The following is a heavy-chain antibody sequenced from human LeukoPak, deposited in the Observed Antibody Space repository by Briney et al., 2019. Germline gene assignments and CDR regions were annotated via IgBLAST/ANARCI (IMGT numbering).Heavy chain of an antibody. CDR1: GGSISSYY. Sequence: PSETLSLTCTVSGGSISSYYWSWIRQPAGKGLEWIGRIYTSGSTNYNPSLKSRVAMSVDTSKNQFSLKLSSVTAADTAVYYCAREKCSSTSCYYAYYYYMDVWGKGTTVTVSS. J-gene: IGHJ6*03. CDR2: IYTSGST. CDR3: AREKCSSTSCYYAYYYYMDV. V-gene: IGHV4-4*07. D-gene: IGHD2-2*01.